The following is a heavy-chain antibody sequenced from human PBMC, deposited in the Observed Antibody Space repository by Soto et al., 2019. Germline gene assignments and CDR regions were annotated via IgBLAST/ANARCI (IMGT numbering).Heavy chain of an antibody. J-gene: IGHJ6*02. Sequence: SVKVSCKASGGTFSSYAISWVRQAPGQGLEWMGGIIPIFGTANYAQKFQGRVTITADESTSTAYMELSSLRSEDAALYYCARDNSSSWTYYYYYGMDVWGQGTTVTVSS. CDR2: IIPIFGTA. V-gene: IGHV1-69*13. CDR1: GGTFSSYA. CDR3: ARDNSSSWTYYYYYGMDV. D-gene: IGHD6-13*01.